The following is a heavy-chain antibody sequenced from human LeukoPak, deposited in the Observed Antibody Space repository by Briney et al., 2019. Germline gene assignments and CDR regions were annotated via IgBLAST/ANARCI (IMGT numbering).Heavy chain of an antibody. CDR3: AELGITMIGGV. CDR1: GFTLSSYS. Sequence: PGGSLRLSCAASGFTLSSYSMNWVRQAPGKGLEWVSYISSSGSTIYYADSVKGRFTISRDNAQNSLYLQMNSLRAEDTAVYYCAELGITMIGGVWGKGTTVTISS. CDR2: ISSSGSTI. D-gene: IGHD3-10*02. V-gene: IGHV3-48*04. J-gene: IGHJ6*04.